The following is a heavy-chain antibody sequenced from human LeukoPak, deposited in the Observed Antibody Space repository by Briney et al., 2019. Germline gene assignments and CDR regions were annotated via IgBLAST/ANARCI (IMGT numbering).Heavy chain of an antibody. CDR3: ARDSRRYGSGSYAPGY. J-gene: IGHJ4*02. CDR2: IIPIFGTA. V-gene: IGHV1-69*05. CDR1: AGTSSSYA. Sequence: SAKVSCKASAGTSSSYAISCVRQAPGQGLEWMGGIIPIFGTANYTQKLQGRVTITTDTSTSTAYMELRSLRSDDTAVYYCARDSRRYGSGSYAPGYWGQGTLVTVSS. D-gene: IGHD3-10*01.